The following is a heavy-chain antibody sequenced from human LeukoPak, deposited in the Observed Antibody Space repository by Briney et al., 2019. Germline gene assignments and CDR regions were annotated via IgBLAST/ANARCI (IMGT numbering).Heavy chain of an antibody. J-gene: IGHJ4*02. CDR1: GFTFSSYA. D-gene: IGHD5-18*01. V-gene: IGHV3-30-3*01. CDR3: ARDRGDTAIYFDY. Sequence: GRSLRLSCAASGFTFSSYAMHWVRQAPGKGLEWVAVISYDGSNKYYADSVKGRFTISRDNSKNTLYLQMNSLRAEDTAVYYWARDRGDTAIYFDYWGQGTLVTVSS. CDR2: ISYDGSNK.